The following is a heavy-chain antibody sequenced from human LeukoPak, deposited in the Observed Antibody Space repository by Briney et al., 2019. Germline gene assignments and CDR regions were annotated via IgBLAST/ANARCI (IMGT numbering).Heavy chain of an antibody. CDR1: GYSFTSYW. CDR3: ARHNGFIYYYMDV. D-gene: IGHD2-8*01. Sequence: GESLKISCKGSGYSFTSYWIGWVRQIPGKGLGWMGIIYPGDSDTRYSPSFQGQVTISADKSISTAYLQWSSLKASDTAMYYCARHNGFIYYYMDVWGKGTTVTVSS. CDR2: IYPGDSDT. J-gene: IGHJ6*03. V-gene: IGHV5-51*01.